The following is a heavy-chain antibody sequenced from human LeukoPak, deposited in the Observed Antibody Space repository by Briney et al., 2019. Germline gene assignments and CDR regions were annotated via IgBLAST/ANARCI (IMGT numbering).Heavy chain of an antibody. CDR3: VKRPLKIYHVPAIALPFDY. D-gene: IGHD2-2*01. CDR2: ISSSATYT. CDR1: GFIFGSSG. Sequence: QTGGSLRLSCAASGFIFGSSGMSWVRQAPGKGLEWVAGISSSATYTYYADSVKGRFTISRDNSKNTLYLQMKSLRAEDTAIYYCVKRPLKIYHVPAIALPFDYWGQGTLVTVSS. V-gene: IGHV3-23*01. J-gene: IGHJ4*02.